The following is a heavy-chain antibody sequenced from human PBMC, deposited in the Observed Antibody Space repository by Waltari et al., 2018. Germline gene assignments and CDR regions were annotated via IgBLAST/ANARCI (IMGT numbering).Heavy chain of an antibody. CDR2: INHSGST. Sequence: QVQLQQWGAGLLKPSETLSLTCAVYGGSFSGYYWSWIRQPTGKGLEWIGEINHSGSTNYNPSLKSRVTISVDTSKNQFSLKLSSVTAADTAVYYCARRGNLSYGLRYNWFDPWGQGTLVTVSS. D-gene: IGHD5-18*01. CDR3: ARRGNLSYGLRYNWFDP. J-gene: IGHJ5*02. CDR1: GGSFSGYY. V-gene: IGHV4-34*01.